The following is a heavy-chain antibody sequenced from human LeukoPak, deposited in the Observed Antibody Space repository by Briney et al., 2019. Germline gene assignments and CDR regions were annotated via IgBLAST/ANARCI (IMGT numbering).Heavy chain of an antibody. V-gene: IGHV3-30*04. CDR3: ATFDYGDYEYYFDY. Sequence: GGSLRLSCAASGFTFSSYAMHWVRQAPGKGLEWVAVISYDGSNKYYADSVKGRFTISRDNSKNTLYLQMNSLRAEDTAVYYCATFDYGDYEYYFDYWGQRTLVTVSS. CDR2: ISYDGSNK. J-gene: IGHJ4*02. CDR1: GFTFSSYA. D-gene: IGHD4-17*01.